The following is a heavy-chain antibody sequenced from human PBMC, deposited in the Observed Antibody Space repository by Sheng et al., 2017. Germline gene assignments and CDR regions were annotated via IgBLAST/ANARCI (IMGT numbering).Heavy chain of an antibody. J-gene: IGHJ4*02. V-gene: IGHV3-30*04. CDR3: AKDTHLGYCGGGSCFRFDY. CDR2: ISYDGSNK. Sequence: QVQLVESGGGVVQPGRSLRLSCAASGFTFSTYAMHWVRQAPGKGLEWVAVISYDGSNKYYADSVKGRFTISRDNYKNTLYLQMNSLRTEDTAGYYCAKDTHLGYCGGGSCFRFDYWGQGTLVTVSS. D-gene: IGHD2-15*01. CDR1: GFTFSTYA.